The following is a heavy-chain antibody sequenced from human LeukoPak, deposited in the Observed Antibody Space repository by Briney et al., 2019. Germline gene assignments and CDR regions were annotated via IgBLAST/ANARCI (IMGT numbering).Heavy chain of an antibody. D-gene: IGHD1-26*01. V-gene: IGHV4-59*01. CDR3: ARALQGGSYKRSYYYYYMDV. CDR2: IYYSGST. Sequence: PSETLSLTCTVSGGSISSYYWSWIRQPPGKGLEWIGYIYYSGSTNYNPSLKSRVTISVDTSKNQFSLKLSSVTAADTAVYYCARALQGGSYKRSYYYYYMDVWGKGTTVTVSS. J-gene: IGHJ6*03. CDR1: GGSISSYY.